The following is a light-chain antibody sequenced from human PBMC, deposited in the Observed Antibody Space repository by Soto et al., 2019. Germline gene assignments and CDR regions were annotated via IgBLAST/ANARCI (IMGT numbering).Light chain of an antibody. V-gene: IGKV3-20*01. CDR1: QYVTSSH. CDR2: GAS. Sequence: NVLTQSPGTLSLSPGERATLSCRASQYVTSSHLAWYQQTPGQAPRLLIYGASSRATGIPDRFSGSGSGTDFTLTISRLEPEDFAVYYCQQYGSSPWTFGQGTKVEIK. CDR3: QQYGSSPWT. J-gene: IGKJ1*01.